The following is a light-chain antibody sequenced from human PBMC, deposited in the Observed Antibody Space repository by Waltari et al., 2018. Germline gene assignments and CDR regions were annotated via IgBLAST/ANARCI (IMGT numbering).Light chain of an antibody. J-gene: IGKJ1*01. Sequence: DIQMTQSPSTLSASVGDRITITCRASQNILTYLAWYQQKPGKAPKLLISLASTLESGVTSRFSGGGSGAEFSLTISSLQPDDFATYYCQQYLSFSRTFGQGTKVEIK. CDR2: LAS. V-gene: IGKV1-5*03. CDR3: QQYLSFSRT. CDR1: QNILTY.